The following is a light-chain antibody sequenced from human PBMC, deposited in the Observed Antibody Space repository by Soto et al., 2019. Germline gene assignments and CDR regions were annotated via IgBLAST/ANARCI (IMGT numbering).Light chain of an antibody. CDR1: SSDVGRYNY. Sequence: QSALTQPASVSGSPGQSITISCTRTSSDVGRYNYVSLYQQHPGKAPKLMIYEVSNRPSGVSNRFSGSKSGNTASLTISGLQAEDEADYYCRSYTSSSTPVVFGGGTKLTVL. J-gene: IGLJ2*01. CDR2: EVS. V-gene: IGLV2-14*01. CDR3: RSYTSSSTPVV.